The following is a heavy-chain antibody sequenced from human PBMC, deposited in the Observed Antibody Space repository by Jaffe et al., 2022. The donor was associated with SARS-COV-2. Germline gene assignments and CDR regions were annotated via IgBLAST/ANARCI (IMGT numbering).Heavy chain of an antibody. CDR1: GFTFSGYA. V-gene: IGHV3-23*01. D-gene: IGHD2-2*01. Sequence: EVQLLQSGGGSVQPGGSLRLSCAASGFTFSGYAMIWVRQAPGKGLEWVSLITNNGGVTDYADSVRGRFAISRDNSKNTLYLQMNSLRAEDTALYYCAISPRSTPVGLYIDYWGQGTLVTVSS. CDR3: AISPRSTPVGLYIDY. J-gene: IGHJ4*02. CDR2: ITNNGGVT.